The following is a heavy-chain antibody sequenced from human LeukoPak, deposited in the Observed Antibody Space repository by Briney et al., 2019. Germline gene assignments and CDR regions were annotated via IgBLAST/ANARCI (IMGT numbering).Heavy chain of an antibody. Sequence: SETLSLTCTVSGGSISSSSYYWGWIRQPPGKGLEWIGSIYYSGSTNYNPSLKSRVTISVDTSKNQFSLKLSSATAADTAVYYCARETVGGSGYWGQGTLVTVSS. CDR2: IYYSGST. D-gene: IGHD3-16*01. V-gene: IGHV4-39*07. J-gene: IGHJ4*02. CDR3: ARETVGGSGY. CDR1: GGSISSSSYY.